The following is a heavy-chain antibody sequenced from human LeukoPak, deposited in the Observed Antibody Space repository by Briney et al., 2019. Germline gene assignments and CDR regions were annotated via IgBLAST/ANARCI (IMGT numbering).Heavy chain of an antibody. CDR2: INEDGSEK. CDR3: ARERGIGA. V-gene: IGHV3-7*01. CDR1: GFTFSGFW. J-gene: IGHJ6*02. Sequence: GGSLRLSCAASGFTFSGFWMTWVRQAPGKGLEWVANINEDGSEKYYVDSVKGRCTISRDNAKKSLSLQMNSLRAEDMGVYYCARERGIGAWGQGTTVTVSS.